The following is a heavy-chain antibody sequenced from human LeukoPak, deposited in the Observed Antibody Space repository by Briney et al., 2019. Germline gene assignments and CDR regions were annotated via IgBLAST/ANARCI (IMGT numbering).Heavy chain of an antibody. CDR2: IIPIFGTA. Sequence: SVKVSCKASGGTFSSYAVSWVRQAPGQGLEWMGGIIPIFGTANYAQKFQGRVTITADESTSTAYMELSSLRSEDTAAYYCARCPSSSWKENWFDPWGQGTLVTVSS. CDR1: GGTFSSYA. J-gene: IGHJ5*02. D-gene: IGHD6-13*01. CDR3: ARCPSSSWKENWFDP. V-gene: IGHV1-69*01.